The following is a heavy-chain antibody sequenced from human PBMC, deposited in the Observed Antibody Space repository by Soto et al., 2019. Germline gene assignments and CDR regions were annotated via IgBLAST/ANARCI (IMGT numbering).Heavy chain of an antibody. CDR2: ISYDGSNK. V-gene: IGHV3-30-3*01. CDR3: ARGKLDGLVYYGMDV. D-gene: IGHD3-10*01. Sequence: GGSLRLSCAASGFTFSSYAMHWVRQAPGKGLEWVAVISYDGSNKYYADSVKGRFTISRDNSKNTLYLQMNSLRAEDTAVYYCARGKLDGLVYYGMDVWGQGTTVTVSS. CDR1: GFTFSSYA. J-gene: IGHJ6*02.